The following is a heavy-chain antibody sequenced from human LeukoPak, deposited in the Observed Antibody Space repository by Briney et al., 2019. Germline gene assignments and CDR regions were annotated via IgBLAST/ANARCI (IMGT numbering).Heavy chain of an antibody. V-gene: IGHV3-30*18. CDR2: ISYDGSNK. CDR1: GFTVSSYG. Sequence: PGGSLRLSCAASGFTVSSYGMHWVRQAPGKGLEWVAVISYDGSNKYYADSVKGRFTISRDNSKNTLYLQMNSLRAEDTAVYYCAKGVVAYTYYYYGMDVWGQGTTVTVSS. D-gene: IGHD2-15*01. CDR3: AKGVVAYTYYYYGMDV. J-gene: IGHJ6*02.